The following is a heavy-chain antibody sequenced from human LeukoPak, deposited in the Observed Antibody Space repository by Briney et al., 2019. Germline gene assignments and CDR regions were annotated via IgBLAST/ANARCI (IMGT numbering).Heavy chain of an antibody. J-gene: IGHJ3*02. CDR2: IYYSGST. V-gene: IGHV4-31*03. D-gene: IGHD6-13*01. Sequence: SETLSLTCTVSGGSISSGGYYWSWIRQHPGKGLEWIGYIYYSGSTYYNPSLKSRVTISVDTSKNQFSLKLSSVTAADTAVYYCARHITLKSGTGAFDIWGQGTMVTVS. CDR3: ARHITLKSGTGAFDI. CDR1: GGSISSGGYY.